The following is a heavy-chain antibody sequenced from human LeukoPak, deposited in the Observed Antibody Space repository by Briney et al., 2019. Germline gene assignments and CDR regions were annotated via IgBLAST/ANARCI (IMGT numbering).Heavy chain of an antibody. Sequence: PGRSLRLSCAASGFTFSDYGMHWVRQAPGKGLEWVAVIWYDGSNKYYADSVKGRFTISRDNSRNTLYLQMNSLRAEDTAVYYCVRELPPVVQYYLDYWGPGTLVTVSS. CDR1: GFTFSDYG. CDR3: VRELPPVVQYYLDY. CDR2: IWYDGSNK. J-gene: IGHJ4*02. V-gene: IGHV3-33*01. D-gene: IGHD3-22*01.